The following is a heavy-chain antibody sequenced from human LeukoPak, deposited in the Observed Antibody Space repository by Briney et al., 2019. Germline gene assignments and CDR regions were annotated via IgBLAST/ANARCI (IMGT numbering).Heavy chain of an antibody. V-gene: IGHV3-23*01. J-gene: IGHJ6*04. D-gene: IGHD3-10*02. CDR2: ISASGAST. CDR1: GFTFSSYA. CDR3: AELGITMIGGV. Sequence: PGGSLRLSCAASGFTFSSYAMRWVRQAPGKGLEWVSDISASGASTYYADSVKGRFTISRDNSENTLYLQMNSLRAEDTAVYYCAELGITMIGGVWGKGTTVTISS.